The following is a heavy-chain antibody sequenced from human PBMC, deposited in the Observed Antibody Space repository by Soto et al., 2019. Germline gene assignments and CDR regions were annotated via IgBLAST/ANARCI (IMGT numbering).Heavy chain of an antibody. CDR1: GFTFSSYG. V-gene: IGHV3-30*18. CDR2: ISYDGSNK. Sequence: QVQLVESGGGVVQTGRSLRLSCAASGFTFSSYGMHWVRQAPGKGLEWVAVISYDGSNKYYADSVKGRFTISRDNSKNTLYLQMNSLRAEDTAVYYCAKTYSSGWYCVLDYWGQGTLVTVSS. CDR3: AKTYSSGWYCVLDY. D-gene: IGHD6-19*01. J-gene: IGHJ4*02.